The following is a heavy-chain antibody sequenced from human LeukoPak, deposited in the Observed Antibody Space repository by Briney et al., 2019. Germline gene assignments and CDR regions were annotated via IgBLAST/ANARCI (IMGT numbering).Heavy chain of an antibody. J-gene: IGHJ4*02. V-gene: IGHV1-2*02. CDR2: INPNNGGT. D-gene: IGHD6-13*01. CDR3: ARDAGYGSSWLDY. CDR1: GYTFTGYY. Sequence: ASVKVSCKASGYTFTGYYMHWVRQAPGQGPEWMGWINPNNGGTKYAEEFQGRVTMTRDTSISTAYMELRRLRSDDTAMYYCARDAGYGSSWLDYWGQGTLVTVSS.